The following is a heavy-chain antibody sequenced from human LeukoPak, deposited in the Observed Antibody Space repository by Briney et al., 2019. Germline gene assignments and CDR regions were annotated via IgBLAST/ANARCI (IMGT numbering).Heavy chain of an antibody. CDR2: IYYSGST. CDR3: AREEEITIFGVVTPGPFDY. D-gene: IGHD3-3*01. Sequence: SETQSLTCTVSGGSTSSHYWSWIRQPPGKGLEWIGYIYYSGSTNYNPSLKSRVTISVDTSKNQFSLKLSSVTAADTAVYYCAREEEITIFGVVTPGPFDYWGQGTLVTVSS. CDR1: GGSTSSHY. V-gene: IGHV4-59*11. J-gene: IGHJ4*02.